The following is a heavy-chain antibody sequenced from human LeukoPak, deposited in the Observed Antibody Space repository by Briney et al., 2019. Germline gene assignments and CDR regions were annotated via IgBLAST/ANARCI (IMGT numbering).Heavy chain of an antibody. V-gene: IGHV3-7*01. CDR3: ARDGYCSGGSCHYYGMDV. Sequence: GGSLRLSCAASGFTFSSYAMSWVRQAPGKGLEWVANIKQDGSEKYYVDSVKGRFTISRDNAKNSLYLQMNSLRAEDTAVYYCARDGYCSGGSCHYYGMDVWGQGTTVTVSS. J-gene: IGHJ6*02. CDR2: IKQDGSEK. D-gene: IGHD2-15*01. CDR1: GFTFSSYA.